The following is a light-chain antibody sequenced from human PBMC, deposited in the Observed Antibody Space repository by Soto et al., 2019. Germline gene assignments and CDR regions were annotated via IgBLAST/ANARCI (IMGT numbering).Light chain of an antibody. Sequence: ETVSTQSPAILSLSPGERATIACRSSQSVSTYLAWYQQKPGQAPRLLIYDASNRATGIPARFIGSGSGTDFTLTIGGLEPEDSAVYYCQQRINWPLTFGGGTKVDIK. CDR1: QSVSTY. CDR3: QQRINWPLT. CDR2: DAS. V-gene: IGKV3-11*01. J-gene: IGKJ4*01.